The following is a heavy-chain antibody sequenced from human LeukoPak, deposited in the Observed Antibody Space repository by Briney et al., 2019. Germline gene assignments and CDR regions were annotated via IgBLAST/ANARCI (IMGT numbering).Heavy chain of an antibody. Sequence: GGSLRLSCAASGFPFSSYWMSWVRQAPGKGLEWVANIKPDGSEKYYVDSVKGRFTISRDNAKNSLYLQMNSLRAEDTAVYYCAREGAGLGYSSSSESLDLDYWGQGTLVTVSS. CDR3: AREGAGLGYSSSSESLDLDY. J-gene: IGHJ4*02. V-gene: IGHV3-7*01. D-gene: IGHD6-6*01. CDR2: IKPDGSEK. CDR1: GFPFSSYW.